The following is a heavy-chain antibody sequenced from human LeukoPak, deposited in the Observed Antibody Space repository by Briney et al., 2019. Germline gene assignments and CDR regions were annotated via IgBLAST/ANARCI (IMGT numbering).Heavy chain of an antibody. CDR1: GYTFTSYY. D-gene: IGHD2/OR15-2a*01. V-gene: IGHV1-46*01. CDR3: ARVSTIMGRGYNYFDP. CDR2: INPSGGST. J-gene: IGHJ5*02. Sequence: ASVKVSCKASGYTFTSYYIHWVRQAPGQGLEWMGIINPSGGSTSYAQKFQGRVTMTRDTSTSTVYMELSSLRSDDTALYYCARVSTIMGRGYNYFDPWGQGALVTVSS.